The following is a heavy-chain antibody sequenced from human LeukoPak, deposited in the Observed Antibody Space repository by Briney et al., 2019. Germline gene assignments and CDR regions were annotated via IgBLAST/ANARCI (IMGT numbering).Heavy chain of an antibody. V-gene: IGHV3-53*01. CDR2: IYSGGSA. Sequence: AGGSLRLSCAASGFTVNSNYMSWVRQAPGKGLEWVSVIYSGGSAYYADSVKGRFTISRDNSKNTLYFQMNSLRDEDTAVYYCASMYFSQYLQHWGQGTLVTVSS. CDR1: GFTVNSNY. D-gene: IGHD2-8*01. J-gene: IGHJ1*01. CDR3: ASMYFSQYLQH.